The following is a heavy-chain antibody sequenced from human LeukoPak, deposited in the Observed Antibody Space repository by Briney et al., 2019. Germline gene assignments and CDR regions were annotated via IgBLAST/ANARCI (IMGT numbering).Heavy chain of an antibody. CDR1: AYTFTGYY. CDR2: INPNSGGT. CDR3: ARYYNNNPFDY. Sequence: ASVKVSCKASAYTFTGYYMHWVRQAPGQGLERMGWINPNSGGTNDAQKFQGRVTMTRDTSISTAYMELSRLRSDDTAVYYCARYYNNNPFDYWGQGTLVTVSS. V-gene: IGHV1-2*02. D-gene: IGHD4-11*01. J-gene: IGHJ4*02.